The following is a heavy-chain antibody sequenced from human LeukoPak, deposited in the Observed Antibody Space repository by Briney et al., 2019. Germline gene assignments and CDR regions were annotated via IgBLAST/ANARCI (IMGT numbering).Heavy chain of an antibody. Sequence: VASVKVSCKASGYTFTSYYMHWVRQAPGQGLEWMGMINPSGGSTSYAQEFQGRVTMNRDTSTSTVYMELTSLTSEDTAVYYCARDERDTMVRGVAAPYYYGMDVWGKGPTVTVSS. V-gene: IGHV1-46*01. CDR1: GYTFTSYY. J-gene: IGHJ6*04. CDR2: INPSGGST. CDR3: ARDERDTMVRGVAAPYYYGMDV. D-gene: IGHD3-10*01.